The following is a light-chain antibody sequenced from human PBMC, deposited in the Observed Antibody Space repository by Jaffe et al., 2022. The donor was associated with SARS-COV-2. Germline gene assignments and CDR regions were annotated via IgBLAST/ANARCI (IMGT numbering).Light chain of an antibody. CDR3: QHYGDSLT. CDR1: QSVNSIH. Sequence: EIVLTQSPGTLSLSPGERATLSCRASQSVNSIHLAWYQQKSGQAPRLLIYGASSRATGIPDRFSGSGSGTDFTLTISSLEPEDFAVYSCQHYGDSLTFGGGTKVQIK. CDR2: GAS. V-gene: IGKV3-20*01. J-gene: IGKJ4*01.